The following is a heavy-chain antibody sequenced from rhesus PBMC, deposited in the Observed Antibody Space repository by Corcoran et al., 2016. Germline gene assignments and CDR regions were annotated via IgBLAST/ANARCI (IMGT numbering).Heavy chain of an antibody. CDR3: WLDQFDV. D-gene: IGHD2-33*01. V-gene: IGHV4-106*01. CDR1: GGSIRDSYF. Sequence: QVQLQESGPGLVKPSATLSLTCAVSGGSIRDSYFWSWVRQPPGKGLEWIGYIYGGGGATSYNTSLKNRVTISRDTSKNQFSLKLTSVTAADTAVYYCWLDQFDVWGAGVLVTVSS. CDR2: IYGGGGAT. J-gene: IGHJ5-1*01.